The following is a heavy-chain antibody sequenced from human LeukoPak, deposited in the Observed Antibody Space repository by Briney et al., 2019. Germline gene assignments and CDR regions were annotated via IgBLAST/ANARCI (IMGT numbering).Heavy chain of an antibody. Sequence: GGSLRLSCAASGFTFSSYWMHCVRQAPGKGLVWVSRINSDGSSTSYADSVKGRFTISRDNAKNSLYLQMNSLRAEDTAVYYCARTAGNDYGDLPDYWGQGTLVTVSS. CDR1: GFTFSSYW. CDR3: ARTAGNDYGDLPDY. V-gene: IGHV3-74*01. J-gene: IGHJ4*02. CDR2: INSDGSST. D-gene: IGHD4-17*01.